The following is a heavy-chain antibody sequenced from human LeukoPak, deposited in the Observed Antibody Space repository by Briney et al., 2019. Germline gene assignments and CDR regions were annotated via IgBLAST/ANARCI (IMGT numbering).Heavy chain of an antibody. Sequence: GASVKVSCKASGYTFTSYDINWVRQATGQGLEWMGWMNPNSGNTGYAQKFQGRVTMTRNTSISTAYMELISLRSEDTAVYYCARGYGDGYILRKYYYMDVWGKGTTVTVSS. D-gene: IGHD5-24*01. V-gene: IGHV1-8*01. CDR1: GYTFTSYD. CDR2: MNPNSGNT. CDR3: ARGYGDGYILRKYYYMDV. J-gene: IGHJ6*03.